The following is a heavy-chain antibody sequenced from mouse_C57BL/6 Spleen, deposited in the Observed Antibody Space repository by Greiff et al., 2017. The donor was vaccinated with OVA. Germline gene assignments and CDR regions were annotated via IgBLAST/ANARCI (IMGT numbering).Heavy chain of an antibody. CDR3: ARYGIPITMVVAPAMDY. CDR1: GYSFTDYN. V-gene: IGHV1-39*01. CDR2: INPNYGTT. Sequence: VQLQQSGPELVKPGASVKISCKASGYSFTDYNMNWVKQSDGKSLEWIGVINPNYGTTSYNQKFKGKATLTVDQSSSTAYMQLNSLTSEDSAVYYCARYGIPITMVVAPAMDYWGQGTSVTVSS. J-gene: IGHJ4*01. D-gene: IGHD1-1*01.